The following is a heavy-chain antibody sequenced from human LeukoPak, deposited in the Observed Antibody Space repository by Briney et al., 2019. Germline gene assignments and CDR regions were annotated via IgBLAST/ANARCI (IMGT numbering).Heavy chain of an antibody. CDR3: VKDLTGTWSFDY. CDR1: GFTFSNHF. Sequence: PGGSLRLSCSTSGFTFSNHFMHWVRQAPGKGLEYVSSIGPNGASTLYADSVKGRFTISRDKSKNALYLQLTSLRLEDTALYSCVKDLTGTWSFDYWGQGTLVPVSS. J-gene: IGHJ4*02. CDR2: IGPNGAST. D-gene: IGHD3-9*01. V-gene: IGHV3-64D*06.